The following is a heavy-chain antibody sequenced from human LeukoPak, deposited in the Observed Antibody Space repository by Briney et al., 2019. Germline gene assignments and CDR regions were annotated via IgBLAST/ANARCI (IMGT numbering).Heavy chain of an antibody. V-gene: IGHV1-8*01. CDR2: MNPNSGNT. CDR1: GYTFTSYD. CDR3: AREVEYGGNVDY. Sequence: ASVKVSCTASGYTFTSYDINWVRQASGQGLEWMGWMNPNSGNTAYAQKFQGRVTMTRNTSISTAYMELRSLRSEDTAVYYCAREVEYGGNVDYWGQGSLVTVSS. D-gene: IGHD4/OR15-4a*01. J-gene: IGHJ4*02.